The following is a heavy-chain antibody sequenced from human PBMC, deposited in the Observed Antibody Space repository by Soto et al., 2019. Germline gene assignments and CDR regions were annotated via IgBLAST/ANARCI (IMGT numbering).Heavy chain of an antibody. D-gene: IGHD2-21*01. J-gene: IGHJ6*02. Sequence: SVKVSCKASQRTFTSYGLSWVRQAPGQGLEWLGTIIPMFGTANYAQRFQGRVTITADEFTSTAYMELSSLTSEDTAVYFCARTPNHFIVALGESTHYYGLDVWGQGTTVTVS. CDR1: QRTFTSYG. CDR3: ARTPNHFIVALGESTHYYGLDV. V-gene: IGHV1-69*13. CDR2: IIPMFGTA.